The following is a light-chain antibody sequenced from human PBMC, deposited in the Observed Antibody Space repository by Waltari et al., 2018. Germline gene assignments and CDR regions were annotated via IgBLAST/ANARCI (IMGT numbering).Light chain of an antibody. CDR2: ETN. CDR3: GTWDTSLSAWV. Sequence: QSVLTQPPSVSAAPGQKVTISCSGSSSNIGNNYVSWYQHLPGTAPKLLIYETNDRPSGMPDRFPGSKSGTSATLGITELQTGDEADYYGGTWDTSLSAWVFGGGTKLTVL. V-gene: IGLV1-51*02. J-gene: IGLJ3*02. CDR1: SSNIGNNY.